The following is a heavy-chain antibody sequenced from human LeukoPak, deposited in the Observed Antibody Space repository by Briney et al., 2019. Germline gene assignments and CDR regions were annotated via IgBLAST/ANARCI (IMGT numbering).Heavy chain of an antibody. CDR1: GYTFTSYG. CDR3: ARGPPTGDY. V-gene: IGHV1-8*02. D-gene: IGHD4-17*01. J-gene: IGHJ4*02. CDR2: INPSGGST. Sequence: SVKVSCKASGYTFTSYGISWVRQAPGQGLEWMGIINPSGGSTSYAQKFQGRVTMTRNTSISTAYMELSSLRSEDTAVYYCARGPPTGDYWGQGTLVTVSS.